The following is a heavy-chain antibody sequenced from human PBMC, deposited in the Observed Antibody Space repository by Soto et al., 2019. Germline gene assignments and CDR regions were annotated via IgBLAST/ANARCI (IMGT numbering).Heavy chain of an antibody. CDR2: SYYSGTT. Sequence: QLQLQESGPGLVKPSETLSLTCSVSGGSISTTDYYWGWIRQPPGKGLEWIGSSYYSGTTYYNPSHKSRVLMSVDTSKNQFSLMLSSVTAADTAVYYCAREVLYSGYDTPQKEAFDIWGQGTMVTVSS. CDR1: GGSISTTDYY. CDR3: AREVLYSGYDTPQKEAFDI. J-gene: IGHJ3*02. D-gene: IGHD5-12*01. V-gene: IGHV4-39*02.